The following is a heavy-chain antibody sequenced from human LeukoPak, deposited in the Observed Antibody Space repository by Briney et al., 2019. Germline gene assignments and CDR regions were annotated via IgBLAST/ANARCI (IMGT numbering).Heavy chain of an antibody. Sequence: PGGSVRLSCAASGFTFSSYSMNWFRQAPGKGLEWVSYISSSSSTIYYADSVKGRFTISRDNAKNSLYLQMNSLRAEDTAVYYCARKVWLYYFDYWGQGTLVTVSS. CDR2: ISSSSSTI. D-gene: IGHD5-18*01. CDR3: ARKVWLYYFDY. CDR1: GFTFSSYS. V-gene: IGHV3-48*01. J-gene: IGHJ4*02.